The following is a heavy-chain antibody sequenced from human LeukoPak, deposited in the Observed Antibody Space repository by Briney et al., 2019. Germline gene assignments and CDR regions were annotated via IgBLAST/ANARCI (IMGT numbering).Heavy chain of an antibody. CDR1: GYTFTGYY. CDR3: ARGGYYYGSDAFDI. V-gene: IGHV1-2*04. Sequence: GASVKVSCKASGYTFTGYYMHWVRQAPGQGLEWMGWINPNSGGTNYAQKFQGWVTMTRDTSISTAYMELSRLRSDDTAVYYCARGGYYYGSDAFDIWGQGTMVTVSS. D-gene: IGHD3-10*01. J-gene: IGHJ3*02. CDR2: INPNSGGT.